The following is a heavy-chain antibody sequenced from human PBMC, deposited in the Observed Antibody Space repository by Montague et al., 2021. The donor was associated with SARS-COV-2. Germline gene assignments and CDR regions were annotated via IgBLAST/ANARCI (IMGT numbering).Heavy chain of an antibody. CDR3: VRDHDQVFDY. Sequence: CAISGDSVSRNSAAWNWIRQSPLRGLEWLGRTYYRSNWSHDYAPSVKSRIIVNPDTSKNQFSLQLNSVTPEDTAVYYCVRDHDQVFDYWGEGTLVTVSS. J-gene: IGHJ4*02. CDR1: GDSVSRNSAA. CDR2: TYYRSNWSH. V-gene: IGHV6-1*01. D-gene: IGHD1-1*01.